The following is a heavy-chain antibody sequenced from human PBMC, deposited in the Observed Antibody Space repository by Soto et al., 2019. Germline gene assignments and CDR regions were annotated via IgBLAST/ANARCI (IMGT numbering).Heavy chain of an antibody. J-gene: IGHJ4*02. D-gene: IGHD2-8*01. CDR2: ISGSGGIT. CDR1: GFTFSSYA. Sequence: PGGSLRLSCAASGFTFSSYAMSWVRQAPGKGLEWVSGISGSGGITYYADSVKGRFTISRDNSKNTLYLQMNSLRAEDTAVYYCAKAGYCTNGVCPYFDYWGQGTLVTVSS. CDR3: AKAGYCTNGVCPYFDY. V-gene: IGHV3-23*01.